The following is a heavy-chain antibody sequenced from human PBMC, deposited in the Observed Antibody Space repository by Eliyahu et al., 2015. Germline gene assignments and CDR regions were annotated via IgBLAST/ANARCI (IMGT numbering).Heavy chain of an antibody. J-gene: IGHJ4*02. V-gene: IGHV3-7*02. CDR2: VKQDGSER. CDR3: ARHSYGYFDS. CDR1: GFTFSIYW. Sequence: EVQLVESGGGLVQPGGSLSLSCAAXGFTFSIYWMSWVRQAPGKGLELVANVKQDGSERDSVDSVKGRFTISRDNARNSVYLQMNSLRAEDTAVYYCARHSYGYFDSWGQGTLVTVSS. D-gene: IGHD3-16*01.